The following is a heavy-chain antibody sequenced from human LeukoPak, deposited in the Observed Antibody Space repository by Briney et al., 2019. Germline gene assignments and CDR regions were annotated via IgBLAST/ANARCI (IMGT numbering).Heavy chain of an antibody. CDR1: GFTFSSYS. CDR3: ARDAGYGYDRFDY. V-gene: IGHV3-7*01. Sequence: PGGSLRLSCAASGFTFSSYSMNWVRQAPGKGLEWVANIQEDGSDENYVDSVKGRFTISRDNAKNSLYLQMNSLRAEDTAVYYCARDAGYGYDRFDYWGQGTQVTVSS. D-gene: IGHD5-18*01. J-gene: IGHJ4*02. CDR2: IQEDGSDE.